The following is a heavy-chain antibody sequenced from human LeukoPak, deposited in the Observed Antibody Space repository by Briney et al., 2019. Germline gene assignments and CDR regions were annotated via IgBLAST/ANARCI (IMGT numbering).Heavy chain of an antibody. J-gene: IGHJ4*02. Sequence: ASVKVSCKASGYTFTSYGISWVRQAPGQGLEWMGWISAYNGNTNYAQKLQGRVTMTTDTSTSTAYMELRSLRSDDTAVYYCARLRPYYYASSGYGPFDYWGQGTLVTVSS. CDR1: GYTFTSYG. CDR3: ARLRPYYYASSGYGPFDY. V-gene: IGHV1-18*01. CDR2: ISAYNGNT. D-gene: IGHD3-22*01.